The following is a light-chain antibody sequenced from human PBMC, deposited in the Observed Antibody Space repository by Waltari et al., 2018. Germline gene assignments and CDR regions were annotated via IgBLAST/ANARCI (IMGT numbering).Light chain of an antibody. Sequence: EIVMTQSPATLSVSPGERATLSCRASQSVGRNLAWYQQKPGQAPRLLISGASNMATGIPARFSGSGYGTEFTLTISSLQSEDFAVYYCQQYNNWPPLTFGGGTTVEI. CDR3: QQYNNWPPLT. J-gene: IGKJ4*01. CDR2: GAS. V-gene: IGKV3-15*01. CDR1: QSVGRN.